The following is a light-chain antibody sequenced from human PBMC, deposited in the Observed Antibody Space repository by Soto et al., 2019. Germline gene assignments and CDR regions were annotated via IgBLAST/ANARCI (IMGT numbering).Light chain of an antibody. V-gene: IGKV3-15*01. CDR2: GAS. CDR1: QSVSSN. CDR3: QQYNNWPPLT. Sequence: EIVMTQSPATLSVSPGERATLSCRASQSVSSNLAWYQQKPGQAPRLLIYGASTRATGIPARFSGSRSGTEFPLTISSLQSEDFAVYYCQQYNNWPPLTFGGGTKVEIK. J-gene: IGKJ4*01.